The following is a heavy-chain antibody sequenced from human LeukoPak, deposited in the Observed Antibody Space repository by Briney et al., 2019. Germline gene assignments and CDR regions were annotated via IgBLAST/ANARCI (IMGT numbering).Heavy chain of an antibody. V-gene: IGHV1-18*04. CDR2: ISAYNGNT. Sequence: EASVKVSCKASGYTFTSYGISWVRQAPGHGLEWMGWISAYNGNTNYAQKLQGRVTMTTDTSTSTAYMELRSLRSDDTAVYYCARDDDILTGYSPDYWGQGTLVTVSS. CDR3: ARDDDILTGYSPDY. D-gene: IGHD3-9*01. J-gene: IGHJ4*02. CDR1: GYTFTSYG.